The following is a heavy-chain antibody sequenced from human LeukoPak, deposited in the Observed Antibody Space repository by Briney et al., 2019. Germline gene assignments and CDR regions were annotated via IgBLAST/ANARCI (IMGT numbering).Heavy chain of an antibody. D-gene: IGHD4/OR15-4a*01. J-gene: IGHJ4*02. CDR3: ARHLALRAGAARFLDY. CDR2: INDSGGT. Sequence: SETLSLTCTVPGGSTSGYYWCWIRPPPRKALERIGYINDSGGTDYNPYLKGRVTISVDMSNNQVSLKLSSVTAADTAIYDCARHLALRAGAARFLDYWGQGTLVTVSS. CDR1: GGSTSGYY. V-gene: IGHV4-59*08.